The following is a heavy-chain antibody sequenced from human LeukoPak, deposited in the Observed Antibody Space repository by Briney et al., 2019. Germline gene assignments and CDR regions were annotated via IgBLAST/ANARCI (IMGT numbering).Heavy chain of an antibody. D-gene: IGHD3-22*01. J-gene: IGHJ4*02. CDR1: GGSISSDY. Sequence: PSETLSLTCTVSGGSISSDYWSWIRQPPGKGLEWIGYIYYSGSTNYNPSLKSRVTISVDTSKNQFSLKLSSVTAADTAVYYCARGRGYYHDTPFDNWGQGTLVTVSS. V-gene: IGHV4-59*01. CDR2: IYYSGST. CDR3: ARGRGYYHDTPFDN.